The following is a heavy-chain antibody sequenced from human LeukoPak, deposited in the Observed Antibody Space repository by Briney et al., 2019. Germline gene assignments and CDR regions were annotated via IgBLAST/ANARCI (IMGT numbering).Heavy chain of an antibody. V-gene: IGHV1-2*04. J-gene: IGHJ5*02. CDR2: INPNSGGT. CDR3: AREGERYYDILTGYPPNNWFDP. Sequence: ASVKVSCKASGYTFTGYYMHWVRQAPGQGLEWMGWINPNSGGTNYAQKFQGWVTMTRDTSISTAYMELSRLRSDDTAVYYCAREGERYYDILTGYPPNNWFDPWGQGTLVTVSS. CDR1: GYTFTGYY. D-gene: IGHD3-9*01.